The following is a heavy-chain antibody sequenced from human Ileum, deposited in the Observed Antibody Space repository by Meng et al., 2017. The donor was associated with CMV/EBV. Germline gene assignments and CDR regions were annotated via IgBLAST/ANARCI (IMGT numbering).Heavy chain of an antibody. V-gene: IGHV1-3*01. Sequence: KASGYTCTSHAMHWVRQAHGQRLEWMGWMNAGNGNTEYSQKFQGRVTITRDTSASTAFMEVSTLRSEDTAVYYCARGVHSGAYLIDFWGQGTLVTVSS. D-gene: IGHD1-26*01. J-gene: IGHJ4*02. CDR3: ARGVHSGAYLIDF. CDR1: GYTCTSHA. CDR2: MNAGNGNT.